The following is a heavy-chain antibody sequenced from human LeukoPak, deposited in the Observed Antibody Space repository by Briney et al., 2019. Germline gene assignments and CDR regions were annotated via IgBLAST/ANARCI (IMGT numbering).Heavy chain of an antibody. CDR3: TTYSSGWY. CDR2: IRSKTDGGTA. V-gene: IGHV3-15*01. CDR1: GFSFSNDC. Sequence: PGGSLRLSCAASGFSFSNDCMSWVRQAPGKGLEWVGRIRSKTDGGTADYAAPVKGRFTISRDDSKNTLYLQMNSLKTEDTAVYYCTTYSSGWYWGQGTLVTVSS. J-gene: IGHJ4*02. D-gene: IGHD6-19*01.